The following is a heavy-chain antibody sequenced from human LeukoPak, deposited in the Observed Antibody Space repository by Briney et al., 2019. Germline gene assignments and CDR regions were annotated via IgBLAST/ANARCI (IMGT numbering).Heavy chain of an antibody. Sequence: SETLSLTCTVSGGSISSGSYYWSWIRQPAGKGLEWIGCIYTSGSTNYNPSLKSRVTISVDTSKNQFSLKLSSVTAADTAVYYCAREWIQVYYFDYWGQGTLVTVSS. CDR1: GGSISSGSYY. CDR3: AREWIQVYYFDY. J-gene: IGHJ4*02. CDR2: IYTSGST. V-gene: IGHV4-61*02. D-gene: IGHD5-18*01.